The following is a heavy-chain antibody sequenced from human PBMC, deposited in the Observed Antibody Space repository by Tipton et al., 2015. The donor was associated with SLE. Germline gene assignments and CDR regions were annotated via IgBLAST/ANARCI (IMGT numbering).Heavy chain of an antibody. CDR3: ARGRELGNAFDI. J-gene: IGHJ3*02. D-gene: IGHD7-27*01. V-gene: IGHV1-8*03. CDR2: MNPNSGNT. Sequence: QVQLVQSGAEVKKPGSSVKVSCKASGYTFTSYDINWVRQATGQGLEWMGRMNPNSGNTGYAQKFQGRVTITRNTSITAAYMELSSLRSEDTAVYYCARGRELGNAFDIWGHGTLVTVSS. CDR1: GYTFTSYD.